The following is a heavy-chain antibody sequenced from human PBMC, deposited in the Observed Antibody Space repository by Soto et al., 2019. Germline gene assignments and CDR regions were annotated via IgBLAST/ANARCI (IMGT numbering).Heavy chain of an antibody. Sequence: SETLSLTCAVYGGSFSGYYWSWIRQPPGKGLEWIGEINHSGSTNYNPSLKSRVTISVDTSKNQFSLKLSSVTAADTAVYYCARVRRVVYSSSWYEGRSYFDYWGQGTLVTVSS. J-gene: IGHJ4*02. CDR1: GGSFSGYY. D-gene: IGHD6-13*01. CDR2: INHSGST. V-gene: IGHV4-34*01. CDR3: ARVRRVVYSSSWYEGRSYFDY.